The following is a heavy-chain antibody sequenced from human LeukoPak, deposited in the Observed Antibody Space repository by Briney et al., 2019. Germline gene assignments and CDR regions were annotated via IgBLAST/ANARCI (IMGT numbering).Heavy chain of an antibody. V-gene: IGHV3-30*04. CDR2: ISYDGNNK. J-gene: IGHJ4*02. CDR3: ARNVGATDFDY. Sequence: GGSLRLSCTASGFTFSSYALHWVRQAPGKGLEWVAVISYDGNNKYYADSVKGRFTISRDNSKNTLYLQMNSVRAEDTAVYYCARNVGATDFDYWGQGTLVTVSS. CDR1: GFTFSSYA. D-gene: IGHD1-26*01.